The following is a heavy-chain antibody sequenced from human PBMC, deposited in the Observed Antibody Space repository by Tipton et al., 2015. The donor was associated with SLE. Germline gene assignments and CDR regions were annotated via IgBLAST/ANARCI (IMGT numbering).Heavy chain of an antibody. J-gene: IGHJ4*02. CDR1: GGSISSSSYY. D-gene: IGHD6-19*01. CDR3: AREGYSSGYYGDFDF. V-gene: IGHV4-39*07. Sequence: TLSLTCNVSGGSISSSSYYWGWIRQPPGKGLEWIGSIYFRGDTYHNPSVKSRVTLSVDSSKNHFSRNLKTLTAADTAVYYCAREGYSSGYYGDFDFWGQGTLVTVSS. CDR2: IYFRGDT.